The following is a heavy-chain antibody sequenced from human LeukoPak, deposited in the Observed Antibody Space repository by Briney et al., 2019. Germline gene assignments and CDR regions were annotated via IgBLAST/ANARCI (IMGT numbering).Heavy chain of an antibody. D-gene: IGHD3-22*01. V-gene: IGHV3-30*18. CDR2: ISYDGSNK. J-gene: IGHJ4*02. Sequence: GGSLRLSCAASGFTFSGYGMHWVRQAPGKGLEWVAVISYDGSNKYYADSVKGRFTISRDNSKNTLYLQMNSLRAEDTAVYYCAKEFYDSPGFDYWGQGTLVTVSS. CDR3: AKEFYDSPGFDY. CDR1: GFTFSGYG.